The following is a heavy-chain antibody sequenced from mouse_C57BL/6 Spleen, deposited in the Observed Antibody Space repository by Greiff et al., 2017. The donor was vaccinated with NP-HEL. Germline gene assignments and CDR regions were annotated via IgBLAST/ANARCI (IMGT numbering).Heavy chain of an antibody. CDR3: ARCHYYGSSGGFAY. D-gene: IGHD1-1*01. J-gene: IGHJ3*01. CDR2: INPNNGGT. V-gene: IGHV1-26*01. CDR1: GYTFTDYY. Sequence: EVQLQQSGPELVKPGASVKISCKASGYTFTDYYMNWVKQSHGKSLEWIGDINPNNGGTSYNQKFKGKATLTVDKSSSTAYMELRSLTSEDSAVYYCARCHYYGSSGGFAYWGQGTLVTVSA.